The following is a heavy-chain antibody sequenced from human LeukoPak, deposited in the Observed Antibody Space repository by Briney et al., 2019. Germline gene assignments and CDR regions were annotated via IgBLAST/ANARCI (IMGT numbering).Heavy chain of an antibody. CDR2: INGNGGSR. CDR1: GFTFSAYG. V-gene: IGHV3-20*04. D-gene: IGHD6-6*01. CDR3: ARGSSFHNY. Sequence: GGTLRLSCAASGFTFSAYGMSWVRQAPGKGLEWVSGINGNGGSRGYADSVKGRFTISRDNANNSLYLQMNSLRAEDTALYYCARGSSFHNYWGQGTLVTVSS. J-gene: IGHJ4*02.